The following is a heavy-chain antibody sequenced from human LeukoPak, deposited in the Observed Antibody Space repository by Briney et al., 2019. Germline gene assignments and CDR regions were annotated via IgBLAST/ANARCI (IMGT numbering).Heavy chain of an antibody. V-gene: IGHV4-59*01. CDR1: GGSISSYY. Sequence: SETLSLTCTVSGGSISSYYWSWIRQPPGKGLEWIGYIYYSGSTNYNPSLKSRVTISVDTSKNQFSLKLSSVTAADTAVYYCARGPNYDFWSGYNWFDPWGQGTLVTVSS. D-gene: IGHD3-3*01. J-gene: IGHJ5*02. CDR2: IYYSGST. CDR3: ARGPNYDFWSGYNWFDP.